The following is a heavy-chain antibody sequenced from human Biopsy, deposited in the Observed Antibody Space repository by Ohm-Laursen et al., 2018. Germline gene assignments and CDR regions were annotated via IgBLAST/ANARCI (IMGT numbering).Heavy chain of an antibody. V-gene: IGHV4-34*01. D-gene: IGHD2-15*01. CDR2: IYRTGTT. CDR3: ARMKGRGYFDY. J-gene: IGHJ4*02. Sequence: SDTLSLTCAVYGESFNDCYWSWIRQTPGKGLERIGFIYRTGTTTYNPSFKSRVAMAVDTSKNQFSLTLNSVTAADTAVYYCARMKGRGYFDYWGQGTLVIVSS. CDR1: GESFNDCY.